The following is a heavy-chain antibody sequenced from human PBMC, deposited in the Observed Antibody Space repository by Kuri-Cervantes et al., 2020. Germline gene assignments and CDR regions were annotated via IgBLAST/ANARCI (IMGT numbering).Heavy chain of an antibody. J-gene: IGHJ4*02. V-gene: IGHV1-8*02. CDR1: GYTFTGYY. CDR2: MNPNNGNT. D-gene: IGHD2/OR15-2a*01. CDR3: ARDRIDSRDLDY. Sequence: ASVKVSCKASGYTFTGYYMHWVRQATGQGLEWMGWMNPNNGNTGYAQKFQGRVTMTRSTSISTAYMELRSLRSDDTAVYYCARDRIDSRDLDYWGQGTLVTVSS.